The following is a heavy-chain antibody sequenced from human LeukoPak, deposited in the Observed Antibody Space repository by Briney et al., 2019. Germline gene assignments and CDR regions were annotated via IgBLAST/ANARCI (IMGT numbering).Heavy chain of an antibody. CDR1: GYTLTGYY. Sequence: GASVKVSCKTSGYTLTGYYVHWVRQAPGQGLEWMGWINPNSGGTKYSPKFQARVTMTRDTSISTAYMELSGLTSDDTAVYYCARDAYAGFSSSWHEDHWGQGTLVTVSS. CDR2: INPNSGGT. J-gene: IGHJ4*02. CDR3: ARDAYAGFSSSWHEDH. D-gene: IGHD2-2*01. V-gene: IGHV1-2*02.